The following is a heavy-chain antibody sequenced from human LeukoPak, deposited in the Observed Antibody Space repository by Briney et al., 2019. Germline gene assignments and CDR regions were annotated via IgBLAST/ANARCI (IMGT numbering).Heavy chain of an antibody. D-gene: IGHD2-21*01. Sequence: ASVKVSCKASGYTFTGYYMHWVRQAPGRGLEWMGWINPSGGSTSYAQKFQGRVTMTRDTSTSTVYMELSSLRSEDTAVYYCARGGKSWAYCGGDCYNNWFDPWGQGTLVTVSS. CDR3: ARGGKSWAYCGGDCYNNWFDP. CDR2: INPSGGST. J-gene: IGHJ5*02. V-gene: IGHV1-46*01. CDR1: GYTFTGYY.